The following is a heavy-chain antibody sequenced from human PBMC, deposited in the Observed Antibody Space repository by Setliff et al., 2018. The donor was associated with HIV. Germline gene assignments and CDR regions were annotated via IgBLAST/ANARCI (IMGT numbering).Heavy chain of an antibody. J-gene: IGHJ6*03. Sequence: SETRSLTSAVYGGSFSGYSWNWIRQPPGKGLEWIGEINYSGGTNYNPSLKSRVTISVDTSKNQLSLRLTSVTAADTAVYYCARGSDCDTTTCGDYYYMDVWGIGTTFTVSS. D-gene: IGHD2-2*01. CDR3: ARGSDCDTTTCGDYYYMDV. CDR1: GGSFSGYS. V-gene: IGHV4-34*01. CDR2: INYSGGT.